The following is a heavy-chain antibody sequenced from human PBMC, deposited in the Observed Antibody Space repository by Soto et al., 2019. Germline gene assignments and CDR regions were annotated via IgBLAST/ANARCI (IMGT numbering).Heavy chain of an antibody. CDR3: SRIAVSGPITGFDY. CDR1: DDSINSDKYY. CDR2: IYYSGNT. Sequence: SETLSLTCSVSDDSINSDKYYWGWIRQPPGKGLEWIGSIYYSGNTYYNPSLKSRVTISVDTSKTQSSLRLSSVTAADTAVYYCSRIAVSGPITGFDYWGQGAQVTVSS. D-gene: IGHD6-19*01. V-gene: IGHV4-39*01. J-gene: IGHJ4*02.